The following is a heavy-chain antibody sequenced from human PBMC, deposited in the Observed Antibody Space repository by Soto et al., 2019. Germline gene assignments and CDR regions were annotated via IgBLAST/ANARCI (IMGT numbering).Heavy chain of an antibody. V-gene: IGHV2-26*01. Sequence: QVTLKESGPVLVKPTETLTQTCTVSGFSLSNARMGVSWIRQPPGKALEWLAHIFSNDEKSYSTSLKSRLTISKDTSKSQVVLTMTNMDPVDTATYYCARISTLSIAAPYSYYYGMDVWGQGTTVTVSS. D-gene: IGHD6-6*01. J-gene: IGHJ6*02. CDR2: IFSNDEK. CDR1: GFSLSNARMG. CDR3: ARISTLSIAAPYSYYYGMDV.